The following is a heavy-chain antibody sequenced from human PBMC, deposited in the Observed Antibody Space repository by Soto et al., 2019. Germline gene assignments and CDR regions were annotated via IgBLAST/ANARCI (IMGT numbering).Heavy chain of an antibody. J-gene: IGHJ4*02. V-gene: IGHV2-26*01. Sequence: QVTLKESGPVLVKPTETLTLTCSVSGFSLSKDRMGVSWIRQPPGKALEWLAHIFWNDERSYNTSLKSRLTISRDTSKSQVVLTMTNVDPVDTGTYFCARALREGLPIYYFDSWGQGTLVTVSS. CDR2: IFWNDER. CDR1: GFSLSKDRMG. D-gene: IGHD1-26*01. CDR3: ARALREGLPIYYFDS.